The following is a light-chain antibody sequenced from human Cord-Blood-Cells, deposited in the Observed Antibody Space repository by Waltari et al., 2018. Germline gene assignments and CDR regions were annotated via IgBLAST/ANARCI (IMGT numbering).Light chain of an antibody. CDR3: QQSDSTPQT. CDR1: QSISSY. CDR2: AAS. J-gene: IGKJ1*01. V-gene: IGKV1-39*01. Sequence: DIQMTQSPSSLSASVGDRVTITCRASQSISSYLNWYQQKPGKAPKLLIYAASSLQSGVPSRFSGSGSGTDFTRTIRSLQPEDFATYYCQQSDSTPQTFGQGTKVEIK.